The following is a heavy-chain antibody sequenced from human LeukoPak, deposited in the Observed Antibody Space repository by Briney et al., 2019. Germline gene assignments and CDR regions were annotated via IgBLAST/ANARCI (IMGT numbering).Heavy chain of an antibody. J-gene: IGHJ4*02. D-gene: IGHD2-21*02. CDR2: IRYDGSNK. CDR3: AKGEKHDYYFDY. CDR1: GFTFSSYG. V-gene: IGHV3-30*02. Sequence: GGSLRLSCAASGFTFSSYGMHWVRQAPGKGLEWVAFIRYDGSNKYYADSVKGRFTISRDNSKNTLYLQMNSLRAEDTAVYYCAKGEKHDYYFDYWGQGTLVTVPS.